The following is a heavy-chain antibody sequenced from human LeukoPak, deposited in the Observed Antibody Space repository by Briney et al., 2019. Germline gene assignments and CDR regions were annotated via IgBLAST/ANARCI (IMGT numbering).Heavy chain of an antibody. D-gene: IGHD1-7*01. CDR1: GYTFTSYD. Sequence: ASVKVSCKASGYTFTSYDINWVRQATGQGLEWMGWVNPNSGNTGYAQKLQGRVTITRNTSISTAYMELSSLRSEDTAVYYCARSWNYVANWFDPWGQGTLVTASS. V-gene: IGHV1-8*03. CDR3: ARSWNYVANWFDP. J-gene: IGHJ5*02. CDR2: VNPNSGNT.